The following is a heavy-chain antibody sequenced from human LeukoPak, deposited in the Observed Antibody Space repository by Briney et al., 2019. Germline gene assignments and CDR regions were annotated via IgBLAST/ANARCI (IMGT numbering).Heavy chain of an antibody. CDR2: ISYDGSNK. CDR1: GFTFSSYA. Sequence: GGSLRLSCAASGFTFSSYAMHWVRQAPGKGLEWVAVISYDGSNKYYADSVKGRFTISRDNSKNTLYLQMNSLRAEDTAVYYCAAGSGSPYAFDIRGQGTMVTVSS. J-gene: IGHJ3*02. V-gene: IGHV3-30-3*01. CDR3: AAGSGSPYAFDI. D-gene: IGHD3-10*01.